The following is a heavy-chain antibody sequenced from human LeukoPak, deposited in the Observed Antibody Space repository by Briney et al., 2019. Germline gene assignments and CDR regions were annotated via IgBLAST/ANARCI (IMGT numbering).Heavy chain of an antibody. J-gene: IGHJ5*02. CDR2: IYYSGST. CDR3: ARDELDSSGWQGDNWFDP. CDR1: GGSISSSSYY. V-gene: IGHV4-39*07. D-gene: IGHD6-19*01. Sequence: PSETLSLTCTVSGGSISSSSYYWGWIRQPPGKGLEWIGSIYYSGSTYYNPSLKSRVTISVDTSKNQFSLKLSSVTAADTAVYYCARDELDSSGWQGDNWFDPWGQGTLVTVSS.